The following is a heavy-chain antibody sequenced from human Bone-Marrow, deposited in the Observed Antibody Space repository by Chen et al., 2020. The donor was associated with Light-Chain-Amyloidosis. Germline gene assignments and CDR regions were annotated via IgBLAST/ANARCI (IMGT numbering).Heavy chain of an antibody. CDR1: GFTFHDYA. J-gene: IGHJ4*02. Sequence: EVQLVESGGGLVQPGRSLRLSCAASGFTFHDYARHGVRQAPGKGLEWVSGISWNSGNIVYADSVKGRFTISRDNAKNSLYLQMNSLRAEDTAFYYCAKDKGVDHFDYWGQGTLVTVSS. V-gene: IGHV3-9*01. D-gene: IGHD2-15*01. CDR3: AKDKGVDHFDY. CDR2: ISWNSGNI.